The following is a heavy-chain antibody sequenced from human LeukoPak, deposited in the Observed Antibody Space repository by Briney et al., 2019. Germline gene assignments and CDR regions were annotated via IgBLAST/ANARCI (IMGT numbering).Heavy chain of an antibody. CDR2: IIPILGIA. CDR1: GGTFSSYA. Sequence: GASVKVSCKASGGTFSSYAISWVRQAPGQGLEWMGRIIPILGIANYAQKFQGRVTITTDESTSTAYMELSSLRSEDTAVYYCASRIAAPPWYYYYMDVWGKGTTVTVSS. J-gene: IGHJ6*03. V-gene: IGHV1-69*04. D-gene: IGHD6-6*01. CDR3: ASRIAAPPWYYYYMDV.